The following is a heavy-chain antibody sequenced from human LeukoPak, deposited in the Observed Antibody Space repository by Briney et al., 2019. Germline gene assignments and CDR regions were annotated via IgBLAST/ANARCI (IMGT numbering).Heavy chain of an antibody. CDR2: IYYGGST. CDR3: AREGTANWFDP. Sequence: PSETLSLTCTVSGGSVSSGSYYWSWIRQPPGKGLEWIGYIYYGGSTNYNPSLKSRVTISVDTSKNQFSLKLSSVTAADTAVYYCAREGTANWFDPWGQGTLVTVSS. V-gene: IGHV4-61*01. J-gene: IGHJ5*02. D-gene: IGHD2-21*02. CDR1: GGSVSSGSYY.